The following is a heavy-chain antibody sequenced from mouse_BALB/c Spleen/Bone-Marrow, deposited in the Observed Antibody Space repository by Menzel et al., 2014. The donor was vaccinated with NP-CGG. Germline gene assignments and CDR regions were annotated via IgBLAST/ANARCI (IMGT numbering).Heavy chain of an antibody. J-gene: IGHJ2*01. CDR3: TRSYGSSYEYYFDY. CDR1: GYTFTSYW. D-gene: IGHD1-1*01. Sequence: VQLQQSGTVLARPGASVKMSCKASGYTFTSYWMHWVKQRPGQGLEWIGAIYPGNSDTSYNQKFKGKAKLTAVTSTSTAYMELSSLTNEDSAVYYCTRSYGSSYEYYFDYWGQGTTLTVSS. V-gene: IGHV1-5*01. CDR2: IYPGNSDT.